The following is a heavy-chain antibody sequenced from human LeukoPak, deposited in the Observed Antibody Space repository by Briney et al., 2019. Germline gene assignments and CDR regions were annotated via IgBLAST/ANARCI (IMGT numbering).Heavy chain of an antibody. V-gene: IGHV3-21*01. CDR3: ARKMKTGDRVGTFDI. D-gene: IGHD1-1*01. J-gene: IGHJ3*02. CDR1: GFTFSSHT. CDR2: IGTDGSYI. Sequence: PGGSLRLSCAASGFTFSSHTMNWVRQAPGKGLEWVSSIGTDGSYIYYADSVQGRFTISRDNAKNSLYLQMNSLTAEDTAVYYCARKMKTGDRVGTFDIWGQGTMVTVSS.